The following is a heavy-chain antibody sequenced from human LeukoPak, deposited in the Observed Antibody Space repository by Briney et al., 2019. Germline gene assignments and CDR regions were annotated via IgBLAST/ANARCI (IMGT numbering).Heavy chain of an antibody. J-gene: IGHJ5*02. Sequence: SGGSLRLSCAASGFTFRNYAINWVRQAPGKGLEWVASISGSGGRTYYADSVKGRFTISRDNSKNTLYLQMNSLRAEDTALYHCAKDRGGGDCFGWFDPWGQGTLVTVSS. CDR1: GFTFRNYA. V-gene: IGHV3-23*01. CDR2: ISGSGGRT. D-gene: IGHD2-21*02. CDR3: AKDRGGGDCFGWFDP.